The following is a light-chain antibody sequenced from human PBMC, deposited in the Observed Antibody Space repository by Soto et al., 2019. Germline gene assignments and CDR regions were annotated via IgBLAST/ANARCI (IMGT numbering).Light chain of an antibody. CDR2: SAS. Sequence: AIQMTQSPSSLSASAGDRVTITCRARQDIGTYLVWYQQKPGKAPNLLIYSASTLHSGGPSRFSGSGAGTVFTLTISSLQSEDSATYYCQQYFKLRTFGQGTKVEVK. CDR3: QQYFKLRT. J-gene: IGKJ1*01. CDR1: QDIGTY. V-gene: IGKV1-8*01.